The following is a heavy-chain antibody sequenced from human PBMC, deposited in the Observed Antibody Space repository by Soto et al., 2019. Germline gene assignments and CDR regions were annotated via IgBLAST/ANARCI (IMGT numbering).Heavy chain of an antibody. V-gene: IGHV1-18*01. CDR2: ISAHNGDT. CDR1: GYNFANYG. J-gene: IGHJ6*02. CDR3: ARDAAYNECWGGVMELYSYNMDV. Sequence: QVQLVQSEAEVKKPGASLKVSCRASGYNFANYGISWVRQAPGQGLEWMGWISAHNGDTKYAQKGEGRGTMTADTSTSTAYVEMWSLRSDDTGVYYWARDAAYNECWGGVMELYSYNMDVWGQGATVTV. D-gene: IGHD3-16*01.